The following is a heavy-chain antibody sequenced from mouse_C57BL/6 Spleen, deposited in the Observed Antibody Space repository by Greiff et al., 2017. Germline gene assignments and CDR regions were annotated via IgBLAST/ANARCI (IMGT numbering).Heavy chain of an antibody. J-gene: IGHJ2*01. CDR2: INPSTGGT. V-gene: IGHV1-42*01. Sequence: EVKLVESGPELVKPGASVKISCKASGYSFTGYYMNWVKQSPEKSLEWIGEINPSTGGTTYNQKFKAKATLTVDKSSSTAYMQLKSLTSEDSAVYYCARSKTLTGIDYWGQGTTLTVSS. CDR1: GYSFTGYY. CDR3: ARSKTLTGIDY. D-gene: IGHD4-1*01.